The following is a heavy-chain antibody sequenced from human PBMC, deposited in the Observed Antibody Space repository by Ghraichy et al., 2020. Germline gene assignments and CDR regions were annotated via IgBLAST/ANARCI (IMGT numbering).Heavy chain of an antibody. CDR3: GKDLSSGYSYGLGWYFDL. Sequence: GGSLRLSCAASGFTFSSYAMSWVRQAPGKGLEWVSAISGSGGSTYYADSVKGRFTISRDNSKNTLYLQMNSLRAEETAVDFCGKDLSSGYSYGLGWYFDLWGRGTLVTVSS. D-gene: IGHD5-18*01. CDR2: ISGSGGST. CDR1: GFTFSSYA. J-gene: IGHJ2*01. V-gene: IGHV3-23*01.